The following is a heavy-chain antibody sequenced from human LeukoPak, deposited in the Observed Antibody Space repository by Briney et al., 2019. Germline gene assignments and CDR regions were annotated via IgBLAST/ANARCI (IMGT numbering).Heavy chain of an antibody. J-gene: IGHJ4*02. Sequence: GGSLRLSCAASGFTFSTYAMHWVRQAPGKGLEWVAFIRYDGSNKYYADSVKGRFTISRDNSKNTLYLQMNSLRAEDTAVYYCAKDRGYSDYWGQGTLVTVSS. CDR2: IRYDGSNK. D-gene: IGHD5-18*01. V-gene: IGHV3-30*02. CDR1: GFTFSTYA. CDR3: AKDRGYSDY.